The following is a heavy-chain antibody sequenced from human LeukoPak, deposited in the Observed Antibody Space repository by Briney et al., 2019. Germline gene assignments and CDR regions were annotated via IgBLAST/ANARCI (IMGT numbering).Heavy chain of an antibody. V-gene: IGHV4-39*07. D-gene: IGHD3-10*01. CDR2: VYYSGIT. CDR1: GGSLNNRDYC. Sequence: SETLSLTCTVSGGSLNNRDYCWGWIRQLPGMGLEFIGNVYYSGITYSNPSLQSRVTISMDMSKNQFSLKLTSVTAADTAVYYCASSTWGSGRCRFDPWGQGTLVTVSS. CDR3: ASSTWGSGRCRFDP. J-gene: IGHJ5*02.